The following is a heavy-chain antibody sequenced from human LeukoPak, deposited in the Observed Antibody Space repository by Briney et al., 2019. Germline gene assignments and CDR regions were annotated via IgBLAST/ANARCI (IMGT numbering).Heavy chain of an antibody. CDR1: GFTFSSYS. CDR3: ARGSTGGYSGYDATCKYFDY. Sequence: GGSLRLSCAASGFTFSSYSMNWVRQAPGKGLEWVSSISSRSSYIYYTDSVKGRFTISRDNAKNSLHLQMNSLRAEDTALYYCARGSTGGYSGYDATCKYFDYWGQGTLVTVSS. J-gene: IGHJ4*02. CDR2: ISSRSSYI. V-gene: IGHV3-21*01. D-gene: IGHD5-12*01.